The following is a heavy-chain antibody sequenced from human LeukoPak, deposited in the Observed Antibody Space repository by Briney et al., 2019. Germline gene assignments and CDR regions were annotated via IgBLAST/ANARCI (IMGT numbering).Heavy chain of an antibody. CDR1: GFTFSSYA. D-gene: IGHD3-3*01. V-gene: IGHV3-23*01. CDR3: ITDRDDFWSGGDY. J-gene: IGHJ4*02. Sequence: PGGSLRLSCAASGFTFSSYAMSWVRQAPGKGLEWVSAISGSGGSTYYADSVKGRFTISRDNSKNTLYLQMNSLKTEDTAVYYCITDRDDFWSGGDYWGQGTLVTVSS. CDR2: ISGSGGST.